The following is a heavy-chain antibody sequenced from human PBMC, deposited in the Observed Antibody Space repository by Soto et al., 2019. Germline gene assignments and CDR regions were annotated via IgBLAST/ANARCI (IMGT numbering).Heavy chain of an antibody. Sequence: PSETLSLTCAVSGGSISSSNWWTCVRQPPWNRMEWIGEIYHSGSTNYNPSLKSRVTISVDTSKNQFSLKLSSVTAADTAVYYCGRGLISGYYLYDAFDIWGQGTMVT. CDR3: GRGLISGYYLYDAFDI. V-gene: IGHV4-4*02. D-gene: IGHD3-22*01. J-gene: IGHJ3*02. CDR1: GGSISSSNW. CDR2: IYHSGST.